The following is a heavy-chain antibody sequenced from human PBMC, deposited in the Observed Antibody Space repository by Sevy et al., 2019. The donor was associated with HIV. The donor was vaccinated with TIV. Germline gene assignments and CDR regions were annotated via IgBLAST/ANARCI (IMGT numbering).Heavy chain of an antibody. V-gene: IGHV3-30*18. CDR1: GFAFSDYA. J-gene: IGHJ6*02. CDR2: ISYAGDNK. Sequence: GGSLRLSCAASGFAFSDYAMHWVRQAPGKGLEWVAAISYAGDNKYFADSVKGRFTFSKDNSKNTLYLEMNSLRAEDTAVDYCAKAHADCSGGTCYTAHYYYDMDVWGRGATVTVSS. CDR3: AKAHADCSGGTCYTAHYYYDMDV. D-gene: IGHD2-15*01.